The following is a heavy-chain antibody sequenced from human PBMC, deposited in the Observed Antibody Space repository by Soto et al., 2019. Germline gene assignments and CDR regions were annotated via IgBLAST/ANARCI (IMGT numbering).Heavy chain of an antibody. J-gene: IGHJ4*02. Sequence: EVQVVESGGGLVQPGGSLRLSCAASGFYVSGYYMSWFRQAPGKGLEWVSVIYRGGDIYYADYVQGRFTTSRDISRNSLDLQMNSLRAEDTAIYYCARDRRDGDTMWGQGVVVTVSS. CDR3: ARDRRDGDTM. CDR2: IYRGGDI. D-gene: IGHD3-3*01. CDR1: GFYVSGYY. V-gene: IGHV3-66*01.